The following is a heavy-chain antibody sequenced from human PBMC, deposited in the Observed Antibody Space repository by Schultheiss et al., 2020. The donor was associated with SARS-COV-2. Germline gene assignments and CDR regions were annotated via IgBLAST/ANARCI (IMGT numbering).Heavy chain of an antibody. J-gene: IGHJ4*02. V-gene: IGHV3-33*01. CDR1: GFTFNSYG. CDR3: TIRLSPYYFDY. CDR2: IWYDGSNK. Sequence: GGSLRLSCEASGFTFNSYGMHWVRQAPGKGLEWVAVIWYDGSNKYYADSVKGRFTISRDNSKNTLYLQMNSLKTEDTAVYYCTIRLSPYYFDYWGQGTLVTVSS.